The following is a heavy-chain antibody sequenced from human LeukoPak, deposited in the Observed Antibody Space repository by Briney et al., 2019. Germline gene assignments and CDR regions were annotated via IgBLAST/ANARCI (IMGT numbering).Heavy chain of an antibody. Sequence: QSGGSLRLSCAASGFTFSSYGMHWVRQAPGKGLEWVAFIRYDGSNKYYADSVKGRFTISRDNSKNTLYLQMNSLRAEDTAVYYCAKGVVPAAFSHLDYWGQGTLVTVSS. D-gene: IGHD2-2*01. CDR1: GFTFSSYG. J-gene: IGHJ4*02. V-gene: IGHV3-30*02. CDR2: IRYDGSNK. CDR3: AKGVVPAAFSHLDY.